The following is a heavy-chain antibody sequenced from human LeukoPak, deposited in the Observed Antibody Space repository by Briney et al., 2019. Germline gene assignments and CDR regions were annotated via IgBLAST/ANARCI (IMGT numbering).Heavy chain of an antibody. Sequence: GSLRLSCAASGFTFSSYAMSWIRQPPGKGLEWIGEINHSGSTNYNPSLKSRVTISVDTSKNQFSLKLSSVTAADTAVYYCARILGYSSSWYKNNWFDPWGQGTLVTVSS. CDR3: ARILGYSSSWYKNNWFDP. J-gene: IGHJ5*02. V-gene: IGHV4-34*01. CDR2: INHSGST. D-gene: IGHD6-13*01. CDR1: GFTFSSYA.